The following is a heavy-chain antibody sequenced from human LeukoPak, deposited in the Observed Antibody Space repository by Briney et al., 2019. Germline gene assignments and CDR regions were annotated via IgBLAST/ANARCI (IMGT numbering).Heavy chain of an antibody. CDR2: ILYDGSNK. D-gene: IGHD3-22*01. CDR1: GFTFSSYG. J-gene: IGHJ6*02. CDR3: ARAPYYYDSSGYYPTNDYYYYGMDV. V-gene: IGHV3-33*01. Sequence: GGSLRLSCAASGFTFSSYGMHWVRQAPGKGLEWVAVILYDGSNKYYADSVKGRFTISRDNSKNTLYLQMNSLRAEDTAMYYCARAPYYYDSSGYYPTNDYYYYGMDVWGQGTTVTVSS.